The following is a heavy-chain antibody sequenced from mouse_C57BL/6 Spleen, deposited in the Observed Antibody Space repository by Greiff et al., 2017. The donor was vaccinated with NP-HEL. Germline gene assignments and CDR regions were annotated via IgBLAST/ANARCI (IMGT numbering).Heavy chain of an antibody. Sequence: VQLQQSGAELVKPGASVKLSCTASGFNITDYYMHWVKQRTEQGLEWIGRIDPEDGDTKSAPKFQGKATITADTSSNTAYLQLSSLTSEDTAVYYCARMGAYYYGSGKHNWGQGTLVTVSA. CDR3: ARMGAYYYGSGKHN. CDR1: GFNITDYY. D-gene: IGHD1-1*01. CDR2: IDPEDGDT. V-gene: IGHV14-2*01. J-gene: IGHJ3*01.